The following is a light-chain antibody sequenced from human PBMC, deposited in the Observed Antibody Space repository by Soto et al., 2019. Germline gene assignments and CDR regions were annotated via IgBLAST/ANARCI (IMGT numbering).Light chain of an antibody. J-gene: IGKJ4*01. CDR2: DAS. CDR1: QSISTW. Sequence: DIQMTHSDSTLSASVGDRVTITCRASQSISTWLAWYQQKPGKPPNLLIYDASSLQRGVPSRFSGSGSGTEFTLTISSLHPDDFATYYCQQYNSYQLTFGGGTKVEIK. CDR3: QQYNSYQLT. V-gene: IGKV1-5*01.